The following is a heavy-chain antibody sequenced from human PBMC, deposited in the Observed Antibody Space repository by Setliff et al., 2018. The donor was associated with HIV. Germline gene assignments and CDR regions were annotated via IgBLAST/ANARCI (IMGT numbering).Heavy chain of an antibody. J-gene: IGHJ4*02. D-gene: IGHD6-19*01. CDR3: AKDSHNSGWPVGYLRY. CDR2: ISDSGGST. Sequence: GGSLRLSCAASGLTFSSYAMGWVRQAPGKGLEWVSAISDSGGSTYYADPVKVRFTISRDNSKNTLYLQMNSLRAEDTAVYYCAKDSHNSGWPVGYLRYWGQGTLVTVSS. V-gene: IGHV3-23*01. CDR1: GLTFSSYA.